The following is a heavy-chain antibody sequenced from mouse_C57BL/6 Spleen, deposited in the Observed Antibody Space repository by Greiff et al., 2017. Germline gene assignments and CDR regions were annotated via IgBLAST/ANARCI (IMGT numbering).Heavy chain of an antibody. Sequence: EVKLVESGGGLVKPGGSLKLSCAASGFTFSDYGMHWVRQAPEKGLEWVAYISSGSSTIYYADTVKGRFTISRDNAKNTLFLQMTSLRSEDTTMYYCARKATKTVAPYWYFDVWGTGTTVTVSS. CDR3: ARKATKTVAPYWYFDV. V-gene: IGHV5-17*01. J-gene: IGHJ1*03. CDR2: ISSGSSTI. D-gene: IGHD1-3*01. CDR1: GFTFSDYG.